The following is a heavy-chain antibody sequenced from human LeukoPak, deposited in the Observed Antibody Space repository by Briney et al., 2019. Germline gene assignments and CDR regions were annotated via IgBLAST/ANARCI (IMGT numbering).Heavy chain of an antibody. V-gene: IGHV4-34*01. CDR3: ARLVPERFFQLNPEGYYDS. D-gene: IGHD3-3*01. CDR2: INRSGNT. J-gene: IGHJ4*02. Sequence: PSETLSLTCRVSGEPFSGYYWSWIRQPPGKGLELIGEINRSGNTDYNPSLKSRVSISIDTSKNQVSLNLFAVTAADTAVYYCARLVPERFFQLNPEGYYDSWGQGSLVTVSS. CDR1: GEPFSGYY.